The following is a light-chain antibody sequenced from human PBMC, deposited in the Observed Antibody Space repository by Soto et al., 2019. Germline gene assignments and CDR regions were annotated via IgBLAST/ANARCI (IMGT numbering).Light chain of an antibody. Sequence: QSVLTQPASVSGSPGQSITISCTGTSSDVGSYNLVSWYQQHPGKAPKLMIYEGTKRPSGVSNRFSGSKSGNTASLTISGLQAEDEANYYCCSYAGSSTPVVFGGGTQLT. V-gene: IGLV2-23*01. CDR3: CSYAGSSTPVV. J-gene: IGLJ2*01. CDR2: EGT. CDR1: SSDVGSYNL.